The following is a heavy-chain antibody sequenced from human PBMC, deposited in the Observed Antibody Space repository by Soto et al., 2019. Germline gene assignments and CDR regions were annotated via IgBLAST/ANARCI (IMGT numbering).Heavy chain of an antibody. V-gene: IGHV3-48*02. D-gene: IGHD2-21*01. CDR2: ISSSSSTI. CDR1: GFTFSSYS. J-gene: IGHJ6*02. CDR3: ARDLISYGYYYYYGMDV. Sequence: GGSLRLSCAASGFTFSSYSMNWVRQAPGKGLEWVSYISSSSSTIYYADSVKGRFTISRDNAKNSLYLQMNSLRDEDTAVYYCARDLISYGYYYYYGMDVWGQGTTVTVSS.